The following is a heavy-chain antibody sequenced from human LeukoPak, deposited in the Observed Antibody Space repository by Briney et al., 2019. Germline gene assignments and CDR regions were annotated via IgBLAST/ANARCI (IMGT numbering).Heavy chain of an antibody. CDR1: GFTVSSNY. D-gene: IGHD5-24*01. V-gene: IGHV3-11*04. CDR3: ARRGDGYNSFDY. J-gene: IGHJ4*02. Sequence: GGSLRLSCAASGFTVSSNYMSWVSQAPGKGLEWVSYISSSGSAIYYADSVKGRSTISRDNAKNSLYLQMNSLRAEDTAVYYCARRGDGYNSFDYWGQGTPVTVSS. CDR2: ISSSGSAI.